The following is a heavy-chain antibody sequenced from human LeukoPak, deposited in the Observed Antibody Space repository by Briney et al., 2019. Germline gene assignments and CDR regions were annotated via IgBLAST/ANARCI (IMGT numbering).Heavy chain of an antibody. V-gene: IGHV3-15*01. Sequence: GGSLRLSCAASGFTFSNAWMSWVRQAPGKGLEWVGRIKSKTDGGTTDYAAPVEGRFTISRDDSKNTLYLQMNSLKTEDTAVYYCTTGGYCSGGSCYATPLPGYWGQGTLVTVSS. CDR1: GFTFSNAW. CDR3: TTGGYCSGGSCYATPLPGY. CDR2: IKSKTDGGTT. J-gene: IGHJ4*02. D-gene: IGHD2-15*01.